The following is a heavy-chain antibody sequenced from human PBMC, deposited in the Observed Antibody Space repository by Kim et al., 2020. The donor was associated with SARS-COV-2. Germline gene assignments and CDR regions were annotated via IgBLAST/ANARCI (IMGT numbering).Heavy chain of an antibody. CDR3: ARHYYGSRSHLIY. CDR2: IYPDDSDT. J-gene: IGHJ4*01. V-gene: IGHV5-51*01. Sequence: GESLKISCKGSGYSFPSYWIAWVRQMPGKGLEWMGIIYPDDSDTRDSPSFQGQVTILADKSISTAYLQWSSLKASDTAIYYCARHYYGSRSHLIYWGHGTPVTVFS. D-gene: IGHD3-10*01. CDR1: GYSFPSYW.